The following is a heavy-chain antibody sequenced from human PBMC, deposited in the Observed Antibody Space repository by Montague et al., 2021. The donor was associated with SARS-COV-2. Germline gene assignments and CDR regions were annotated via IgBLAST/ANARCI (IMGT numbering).Heavy chain of an antibody. V-gene: IGHV4-4*09. CDR3: ASVYNVTYYFDY. Sequence: TGWNTNYNPSLKSRVTISVDTSKNQFSLKLSSVTAADTAVYYCASVYNVTYYFDYWGRGTLVTVS. J-gene: IGHJ4*02. CDR2: TGWNT. D-gene: IGHD3-10*01.